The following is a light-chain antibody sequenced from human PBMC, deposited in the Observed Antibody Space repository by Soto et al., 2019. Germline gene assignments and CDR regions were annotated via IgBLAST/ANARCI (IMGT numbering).Light chain of an antibody. V-gene: IGKV4-1*01. CDR2: WAS. J-gene: IGKJ2*01. CDR3: QQYSSSPHT. CDR1: QSVLYSSSNKNY. Sequence: DIVMTQSPDSLAVSLGERATINCKSSQSVLYSSSNKNYLAWYQQKPGQPPKLLIYWASTRESGVPDRFSGSGSGTDFTLTISSLQAEDVAVYYCQQYSSSPHTFGQGTKLEIK.